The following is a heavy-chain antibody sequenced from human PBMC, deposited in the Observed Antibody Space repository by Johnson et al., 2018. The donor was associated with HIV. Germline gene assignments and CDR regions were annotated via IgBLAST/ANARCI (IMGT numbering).Heavy chain of an antibody. CDR2: ISYDGSNK. Sequence: QMLLVESGGGVVQPWRSLRLSCAASGFTFSSYAMHWVRQAPGKGLEWVAVISYDGSNKYYADSMKGRFTISRDNFKNTLYLQMNSLRAEDTALYYCARDRALGWELLGAFDIWGQGTMVTVSS. J-gene: IGHJ3*02. CDR1: GFTFSSYA. V-gene: IGHV3-30-3*01. D-gene: IGHD1-26*01. CDR3: ARDRALGWELLGAFDI.